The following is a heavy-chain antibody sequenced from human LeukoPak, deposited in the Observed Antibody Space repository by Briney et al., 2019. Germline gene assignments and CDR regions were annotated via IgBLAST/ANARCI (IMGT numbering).Heavy chain of an antibody. CDR3: ARGPYCGGDCYVDY. Sequence: SETLSLTCTVPGGSISSYYWSWIRQPAGKGLEWIGRIYTSGTTNYNPSLKSRVTMSVDTSKNQFSLKVSSVTAADTAVYYCARGPYCGGDCYVDYWGQGTLVTVSS. CDR1: GGSISSYY. D-gene: IGHD2-21*02. J-gene: IGHJ4*02. CDR2: IYTSGTT. V-gene: IGHV4-4*07.